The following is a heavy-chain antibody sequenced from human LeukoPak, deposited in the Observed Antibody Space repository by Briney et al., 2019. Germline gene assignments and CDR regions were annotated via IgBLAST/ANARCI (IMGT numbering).Heavy chain of an antibody. CDR2: ISYDGSNK. J-gene: IGHJ4*02. V-gene: IGHV3-30*04. CDR1: GFTFSSYA. CDR3: ARDPPGP. Sequence: GRSLRLSCAASGFTFSSYAMHWVRQAPGKGLEWVAVISYDGSNKYYADSVKGRFTISRDNSKNTLYLQMNSLRAEDTAVYYCARDPPGPWGQGTLVTVSS.